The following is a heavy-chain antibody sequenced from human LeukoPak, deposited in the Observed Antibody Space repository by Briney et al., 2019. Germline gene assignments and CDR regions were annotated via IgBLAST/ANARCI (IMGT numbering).Heavy chain of an antibody. CDR3: ASWGLFDI. J-gene: IGHJ3*02. Sequence: GGSLRLSCAASGFTFSSHWMHWVRQAPGKGLVWVSRINFDGSSTSYADSVKGRFTISRDNSKNTLYLQMNSLRAEDTAVYYCASWGLFDIWGQGTMVTVSS. CDR1: GFTFSSHW. CDR2: INFDGSST. D-gene: IGHD7-27*01. V-gene: IGHV3-74*01.